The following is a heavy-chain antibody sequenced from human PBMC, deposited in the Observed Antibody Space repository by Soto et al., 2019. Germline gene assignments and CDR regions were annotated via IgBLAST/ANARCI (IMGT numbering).Heavy chain of an antibody. D-gene: IGHD5-12*01. Sequence: QVQLQQSGPGLVKPSGTLSLTCFVSGDSINNTYWWSWVRQAPEKGLEWIGEIYHTGGRSYMPSLRGRITLSVDTSKNQFSLKLSSVTAADTAVYYCAGNIVATISSFDYWGQGTLVTVSS. J-gene: IGHJ4*02. CDR3: AGNIVATISSFDY. CDR1: GDSINNTYW. V-gene: IGHV4-4*02. CDR2: IYHTGGR.